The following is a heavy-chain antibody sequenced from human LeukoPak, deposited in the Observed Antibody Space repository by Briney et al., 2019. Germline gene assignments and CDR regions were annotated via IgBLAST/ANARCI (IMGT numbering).Heavy chain of an antibody. D-gene: IGHD2-2*02. J-gene: IGHJ6*03. CDR3: ARSIVVPAAIPTYYYYYYMDV. CDR1: GFTFSSYN. Sequence: GGSLRLSCAASGFTFSSYNMNWVRQAPGKGLEWVSSITSSSTYIYYADSVKGRFTISRDNARNSLYLQMNSLRAEDTAVYYCARSIVVPAAIPTYYYYYYMDVWGKGTTVTISS. CDR2: ITSSSTYI. V-gene: IGHV3-21*01.